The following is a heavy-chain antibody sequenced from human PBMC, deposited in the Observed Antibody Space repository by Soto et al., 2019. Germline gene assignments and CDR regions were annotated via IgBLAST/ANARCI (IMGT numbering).Heavy chain of an antibody. Sequence: QVQLVESGGGEAQPGRSLRLSCATSGFTFSSYAMHWVRQAPGKGLEWVAVISYDGSNKYYADSVKGRFTISRDNSKNTLYLQMSSLRAEDTAVYDFARWMGGRGDDYYGMDVWGQGTTVTVSS. CDR3: ARWMGGRGDDYYGMDV. CDR2: ISYDGSNK. CDR1: GFTFSSYA. D-gene: IGHD2-2*03. V-gene: IGHV3-30-3*01. J-gene: IGHJ6*02.